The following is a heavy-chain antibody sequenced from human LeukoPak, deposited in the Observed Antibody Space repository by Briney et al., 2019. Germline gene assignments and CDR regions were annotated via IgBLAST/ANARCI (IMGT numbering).Heavy chain of an antibody. D-gene: IGHD1-26*01. CDR3: ARHISSGGTYAHFDY. J-gene: IGHJ4*02. CDR1: GSMYNYY. V-gene: IGHV4-59*08. CDR2: IHYSGST. Sequence: KSSETLSLTCTVSGSMYNYYWSWIRQPPGEGLEWIGYIHYSGSTNYNPSLKSRVTMSLDTSENQVSLKLNSMTAADTAVYYCARHISSGGTYAHFDYWGQGTLVTVSS.